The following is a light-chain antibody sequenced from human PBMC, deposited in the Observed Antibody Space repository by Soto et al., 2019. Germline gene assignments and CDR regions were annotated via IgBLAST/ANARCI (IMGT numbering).Light chain of an antibody. CDR3: QQYNSYSPNT. CDR1: QSISSW. J-gene: IGKJ2*01. CDR2: DAS. V-gene: IGKV1-5*01. Sequence: DIQMTQSPSTLSASVGDRVTITCRASQSISSWLAWYQQKPGKAPKLLIYDASSLESGVPSRFSGSGAWTEFTLTISSLQPDDFATYYCQQYNSYSPNTFGQGTKVEIK.